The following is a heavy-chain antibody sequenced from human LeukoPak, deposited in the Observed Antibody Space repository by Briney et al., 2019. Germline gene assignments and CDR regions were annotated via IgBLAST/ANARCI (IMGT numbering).Heavy chain of an antibody. CDR2: ISDSDGHT. Sequence: GGSLRLSCAASGFTFSSDAMTWARQAPGKGLEWVSSISDSDGHTYYADSVKGRFTISRDNSKNTLYLQMSSLRVEDTAVYYCARGWHQLSDWGQGTLVTVSS. D-gene: IGHD2-15*01. J-gene: IGHJ4*02. CDR1: GFTFSSDA. CDR3: ARGWHQLSD. V-gene: IGHV3-23*01.